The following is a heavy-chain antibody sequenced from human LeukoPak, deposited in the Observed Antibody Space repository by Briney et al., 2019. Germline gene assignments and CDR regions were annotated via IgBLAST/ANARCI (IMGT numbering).Heavy chain of an antibody. Sequence: PGGSLRLSCAASGFTFSSYWMSWVRQAPGKGPEWVANIKKDGSEQYYVDSVRGRFTISRDNDRNSLYLQMNSLRAEDTAVYYCARDYGGTWGQGTLVTVSS. J-gene: IGHJ5*02. CDR1: GFTFSSYW. CDR3: ARDYGGT. V-gene: IGHV3-7*01. D-gene: IGHD3-16*01. CDR2: IKKDGSEQ.